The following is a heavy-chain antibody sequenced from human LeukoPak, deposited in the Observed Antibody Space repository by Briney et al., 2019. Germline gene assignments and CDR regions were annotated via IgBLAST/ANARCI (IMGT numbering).Heavy chain of an antibody. J-gene: IGHJ6*03. Sequence: SETLSLTCTVSGGSISNHYWSWIRQPPGKGLEWIGYIYNSVTTNYNPSLKSRVTISVDTSKNQFSLKLSSVTAADTAVYYCARRPRQYYMDVWGKGTTVTVSS. CDR1: GGSISNHY. V-gene: IGHV4-59*11. CDR2: IYNSVTT. CDR3: ARRPRQYYMDV.